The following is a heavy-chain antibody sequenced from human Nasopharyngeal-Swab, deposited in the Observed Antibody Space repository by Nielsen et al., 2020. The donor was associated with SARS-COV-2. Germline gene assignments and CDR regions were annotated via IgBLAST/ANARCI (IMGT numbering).Heavy chain of an antibody. J-gene: IGHJ4*02. D-gene: IGHD3-3*01. Sequence: SVKVSCKTSGYTFIGYYIHWVRQAPGQALEWMGRFNPNSGGTNYAQELQGRVTMTGDTSISTAYMELSRVRSDDTAMYYCTRDRGSGYFDSWGQGTLVIVSS. CDR2: FNPNSGGT. CDR3: TRDRGSGYFDS. CDR1: GYTFIGYY. V-gene: IGHV1-2*06.